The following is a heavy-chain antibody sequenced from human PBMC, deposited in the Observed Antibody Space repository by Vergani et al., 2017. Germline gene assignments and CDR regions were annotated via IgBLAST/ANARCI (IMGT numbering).Heavy chain of an antibody. V-gene: IGHV5-51*01. J-gene: IGHJ3*02. CDR1: GYSFTSYW. CDR3: ARLLGYCSSTSCRGDAFDI. Sequence: EVQLVQSGAEVKKPGESLKISCKGSGYSFTSYWIGWVRQMPGKGLEWMGIIYPGDSDTRYSPSFQGQVTISADKSIRTAYLQWSSLKASYTAMYYCARLLGYCSSTSCRGDAFDIGGQGTMVTVSS. D-gene: IGHD2-2*01. CDR2: IYPGDSDT.